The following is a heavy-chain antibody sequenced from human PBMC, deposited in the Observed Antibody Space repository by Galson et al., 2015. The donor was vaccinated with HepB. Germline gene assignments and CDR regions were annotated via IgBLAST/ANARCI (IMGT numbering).Heavy chain of an antibody. D-gene: IGHD2-15*01. J-gene: IGHJ4*02. CDR1: GYTFTSYG. V-gene: IGHV1-18*04. CDR2: ISAYNGNT. CDR3: ARDLRYCSGGSCKHLQDWGY. Sequence: SVKVSCKASGYTFTSYGISWVRQAPGQGLEWMGWISAYNGNTNYAQKLQGRVTMTTDTSTSTAYMELRSLRSDDTAVYYCARDLRYCSGGSCKHLQDWGYWGQGTLVTVSS.